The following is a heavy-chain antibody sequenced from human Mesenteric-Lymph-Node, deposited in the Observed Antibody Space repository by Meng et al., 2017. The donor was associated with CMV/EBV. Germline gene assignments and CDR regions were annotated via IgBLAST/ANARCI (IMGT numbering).Heavy chain of an antibody. CDR1: GFTFSSCS. Sequence: GESLKISCAASGFTFSSCSMSWVRQAPGKGLEWVSSISTSSSHRYYADSVKGRFTVSRDNAKSSLYLQMNSLRAEDTAVYYCAAEDGYNLAYWGQGTLVTVSS. V-gene: IGHV3-21*01. D-gene: IGHD5-24*01. J-gene: IGHJ4*02. CDR2: ISTSSSHR. CDR3: AAEDGYNLAY.